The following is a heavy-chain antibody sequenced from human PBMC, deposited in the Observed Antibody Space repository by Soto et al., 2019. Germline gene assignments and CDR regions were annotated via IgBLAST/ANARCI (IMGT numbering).Heavy chain of an antibody. CDR1: GFTFDDYT. CDR2: ISWDGGST. Sequence: GGSLRLSCAASGFTFDDYTMHWVRQAPGKGLEWVSLISWDGGSTYYADSVKGRFTISRDNSKNSLYLQMNSLRTEDTALYYCAKDTKGRVDILTCYYYYYMDVWGKGTTVTVSS. V-gene: IGHV3-43*01. CDR3: AKDTKGRVDILTCYYYYYMDV. D-gene: IGHD3-9*01. J-gene: IGHJ6*03.